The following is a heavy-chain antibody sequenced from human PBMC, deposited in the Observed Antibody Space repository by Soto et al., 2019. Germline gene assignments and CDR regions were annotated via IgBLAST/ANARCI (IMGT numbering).Heavy chain of an antibody. J-gene: IGHJ4*02. Sequence: QVQLVESGGGVVQPGRSLRLSCAASGFTFSSYAMHWVRQAPGKGLEWVAVISYDGSNKYYADSVKGRFTISRDNSKNTLYLQMNSLRAEDTAVYYCASGTYYYDSSGYYYERRGFVSWGQGTLVTVSS. CDR1: GFTFSSYA. CDR2: ISYDGSNK. D-gene: IGHD3-22*01. V-gene: IGHV3-30-3*01. CDR3: ASGTYYYDSSGYYYERRGFVS.